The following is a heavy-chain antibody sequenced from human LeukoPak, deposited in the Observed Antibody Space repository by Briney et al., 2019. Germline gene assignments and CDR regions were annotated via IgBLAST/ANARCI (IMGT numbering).Heavy chain of an antibody. Sequence: GGSLRLSCAASGFIFRSYWMSWVRQAPGKGLEWVANINQDGSEKNYVDSVKGRFIISRDNAKNSLYLQMNTLRADDTAVYYCARDGFGTGSNWGQGTLVTVSS. CDR1: GFIFRSYW. V-gene: IGHV3-7*03. CDR2: INQDGSEK. D-gene: IGHD3-16*01. CDR3: ARDGFGTGSN. J-gene: IGHJ4*02.